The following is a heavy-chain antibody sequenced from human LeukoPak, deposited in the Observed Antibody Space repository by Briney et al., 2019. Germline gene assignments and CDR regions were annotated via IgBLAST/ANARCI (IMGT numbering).Heavy chain of an antibody. D-gene: IGHD1-14*01. CDR2: ICYSGTT. J-gene: IGHJ4*01. V-gene: IGHV4-31*03. CDR3: ARITGSSVKVDY. Sequence: SETLSLTCTVSGGSISSGDYYWSWIRQHPGKGLEWIGHICYSGTTYYSPSLRSRVTMSVDTSKNQFSLNLSSVTAADTAVYYCARITGSSVKVDYWGQGTLVTVSS. CDR1: GGSISSGDYY.